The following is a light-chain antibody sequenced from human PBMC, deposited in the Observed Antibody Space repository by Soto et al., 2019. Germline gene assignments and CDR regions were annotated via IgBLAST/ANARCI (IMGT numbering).Light chain of an antibody. CDR3: QQLDRSPYT. Sequence: EVVVTQSPGTLSLSPGEGASLSCRASQSISSRYFVWYQQHHGQPPRLLIYGASNRATGIPDRFSGSGSGTDFTLNISRLEPEDFAVYFCQQLDRSPYTFGQGTKLDIK. J-gene: IGKJ2*01. CDR2: GAS. CDR1: QSISSRY. V-gene: IGKV3-20*01.